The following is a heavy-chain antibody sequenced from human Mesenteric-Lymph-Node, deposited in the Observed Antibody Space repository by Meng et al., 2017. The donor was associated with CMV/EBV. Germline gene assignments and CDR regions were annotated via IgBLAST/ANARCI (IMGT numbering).Heavy chain of an antibody. J-gene: IGHJ6*02. D-gene: IGHD1-1*01. CDR2: ISSSSSYI. Sequence: GGSLRLSCVASGFTFSSYSMNWVRQAPGKGLEWVSSISSSSSYIYYADSVKGRFTISRDNAKNSLYLQMNSLRAEDTAVYYCARGVVQMGPDVWGQGTTVTVSS. V-gene: IGHV3-21*01. CDR1: GFTFSSYS. CDR3: ARGVVQMGPDV.